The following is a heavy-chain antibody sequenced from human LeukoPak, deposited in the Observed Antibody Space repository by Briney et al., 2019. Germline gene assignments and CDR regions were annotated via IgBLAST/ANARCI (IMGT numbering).Heavy chain of an antibody. CDR1: GGSFRGYY. Sequence: SETLSLTCAVYGGSFRGYYWSWIRQPPGKGLEWIGEINHSGSTNYNPSLKSRVTISVDTSKNQFSLKLSSVTAADTAVYYCARGRYYGSGSTLPDYWGQGTLVTVSS. CDR2: INHSGST. D-gene: IGHD3-10*01. V-gene: IGHV4-34*01. J-gene: IGHJ4*02. CDR3: ARGRYYGSGSTLPDY.